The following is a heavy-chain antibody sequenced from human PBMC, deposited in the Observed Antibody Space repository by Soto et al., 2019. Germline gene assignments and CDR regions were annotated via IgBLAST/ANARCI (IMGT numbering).Heavy chain of an antibody. V-gene: IGHV1-69*06. Sequence: QEQLVQSGPEVKKPGSSVTVSCKASAGTFNNYAICWVRHAPGQGLEWMGGTIPLFSTSSYAQKFQGRVTITADKSTSTVYMEMSNLKSEDTARYYCARAGGRHYYYYGMDVWGQGTTVTVS. CDR3: ARAGGRHYYYYGMDV. D-gene: IGHD2-15*01. CDR1: AGTFNNYA. CDR2: TIPLFSTS. J-gene: IGHJ6*02.